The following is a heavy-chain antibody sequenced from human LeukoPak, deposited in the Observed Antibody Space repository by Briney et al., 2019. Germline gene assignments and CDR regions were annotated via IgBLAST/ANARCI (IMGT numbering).Heavy chain of an antibody. Sequence: ASVKVSCKASGYTFTGYYMHWVRQAPGQGLEWMGWINPNSGGTNYAQKFQGRVTMTRDTSISTAYMELSRLRSDDTAVYYCARERGGYWDAFDIWGQGTMVTVSS. CDR1: GYTFTGYY. V-gene: IGHV1-2*02. D-gene: IGHD2-8*02. J-gene: IGHJ3*02. CDR2: INPNSGGT. CDR3: ARERGGYWDAFDI.